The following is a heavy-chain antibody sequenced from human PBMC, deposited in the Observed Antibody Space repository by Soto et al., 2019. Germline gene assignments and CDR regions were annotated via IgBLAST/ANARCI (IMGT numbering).Heavy chain of an antibody. CDR2: IIPIFGTA. V-gene: IGHV1-69*06. CDR3: ARWDNYYDFWSAYYDYYYYGMDL. J-gene: IGHJ6*02. Sequence: VKVSCKASGGTFSSYAISWVRQAPGQGLEWMGGIIPIFGTANYAQKFQGRVTITAGKSTSTAYMELSSLRSEDTAVYYCARWDNYYDFWSAYYDYYYYGMDLWGQGTTVTVSS. CDR1: GGTFSSYA. D-gene: IGHD3-3*01.